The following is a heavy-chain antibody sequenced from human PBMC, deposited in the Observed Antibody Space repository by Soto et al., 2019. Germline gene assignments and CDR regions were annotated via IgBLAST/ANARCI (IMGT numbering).Heavy chain of an antibody. V-gene: IGHV3-11*01. Sequence: LSLTCTVSGGSISSSSYYWGWIRQAPGKGLEWVSYISFSADSIYYADSVKGRFTISRDNAKNSLYLQMNSLRAEDTAVYYCARDIEPPGLFFDYWGQGSLVTVSS. CDR2: ISFSADSI. CDR1: GGSISSSSYY. J-gene: IGHJ4*02. D-gene: IGHD6-13*01. CDR3: ARDIEPPGLFFDY.